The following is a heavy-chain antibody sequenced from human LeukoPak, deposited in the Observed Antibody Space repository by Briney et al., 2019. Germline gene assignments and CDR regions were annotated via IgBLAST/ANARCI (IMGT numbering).Heavy chain of an antibody. CDR2: INPNSGGT. D-gene: IGHD5-12*01. CDR3: ARGIAEDIVASTYYYYCYGMDV. V-gene: IGHV1-2*02. CDR1: GYTFTGYY. J-gene: IGHJ6*02. Sequence: ASVKVSCKASGYTFTGYYMHWVRQAPGQGLEWMGWINPNSGGTNYAQKFQGRVTTTRDTSISTAYMELSRLRSDDTAVYYCARGIAEDIVASTYYYYCYGMDVWGQGTTVTVSS.